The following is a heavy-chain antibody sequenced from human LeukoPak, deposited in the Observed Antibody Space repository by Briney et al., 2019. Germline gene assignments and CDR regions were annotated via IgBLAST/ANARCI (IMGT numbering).Heavy chain of an antibody. J-gene: IGHJ6*02. CDR3: ARWTTGYYYGMDV. CDR2: INPNSGGT. Sequence: GASVKVSCKASGYIFTDYYMHWVRQAPGQELGWMGRINPNSGGTNYAQKFQGRVTMTRDTSISTAYTELSSLRSEDTATYYCARWTTGYYYGMDVWGQGTTVTVSS. CDR1: GYIFTDYY. D-gene: IGHD4-17*01. V-gene: IGHV1/OR15-1*01.